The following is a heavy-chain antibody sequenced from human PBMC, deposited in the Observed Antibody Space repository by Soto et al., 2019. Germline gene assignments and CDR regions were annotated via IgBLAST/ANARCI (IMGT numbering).Heavy chain of an antibody. CDR1: GYTFTSYA. Sequence: QVQLVQSGAEVKKPGASVKVSCKASGYTFTSYAMHWVRQAPGQRLEWMGWINAGNANTKYSQKFQGRVTITRDTSASTAYMELSSLRPEDMAVYYCAREVGRNPAGFYHYYGMDVWGQGTTVTVSS. V-gene: IGHV1-3*01. CDR2: INAGNANT. CDR3: AREVGRNPAGFYHYYGMDV. J-gene: IGHJ6*02. D-gene: IGHD1-1*01.